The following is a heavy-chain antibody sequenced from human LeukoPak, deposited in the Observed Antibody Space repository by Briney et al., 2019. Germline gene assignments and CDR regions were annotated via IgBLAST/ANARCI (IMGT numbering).Heavy chain of an antibody. Sequence: GGSLRLSCAAFGFTFSSYSMNWVRQAPGKGLEWVSSISSSSYIYYADSVKGRFTISRDNAKNSLYLQMNSLRAEDTAVYYCARDRAYCGGDCYSGAFDIWGQGTMVTVSS. D-gene: IGHD2-21*02. CDR1: GFTFSSYS. J-gene: IGHJ3*02. CDR2: ISSSSYI. V-gene: IGHV3-21*01. CDR3: ARDRAYCGGDCYSGAFDI.